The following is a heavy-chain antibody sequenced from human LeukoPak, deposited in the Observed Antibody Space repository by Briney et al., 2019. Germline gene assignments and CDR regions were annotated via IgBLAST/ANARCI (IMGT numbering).Heavy chain of an antibody. CDR2: IYSAGST. CDR3: ARDGSASDAFDI. J-gene: IGHJ3*02. V-gene: IGHV3-53*01. D-gene: IGHD5-12*01. CDR1: GFTVSGNY. Sequence: PGGSLRLSCAASGFTVSGNYISWVRQAPGQGLEWVSLIYSAGSTYYADSVKGRFTISRDNSKNTLFIQMNSLRAEDTAVYYCARDGSASDAFDIWGQGTMVTVSS.